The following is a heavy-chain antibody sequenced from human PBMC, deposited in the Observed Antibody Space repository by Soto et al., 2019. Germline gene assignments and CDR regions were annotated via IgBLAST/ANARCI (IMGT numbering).Heavy chain of an antibody. CDR3: AREQSYYNTPDY. V-gene: IGHV1-18*01. Sequence: ASVKVSCKASGYTFSHYGINWVRQAPGQGLEWVGWISAYNGNTYYAEKFQGRVTMTTDASTSTAYMELRSLRSDDTAVYYCAREQSYYNTPDYWGQGTLVTVSS. CDR2: ISAYNGNT. J-gene: IGHJ4*02. D-gene: IGHD3-10*01. CDR1: GYTFSHYG.